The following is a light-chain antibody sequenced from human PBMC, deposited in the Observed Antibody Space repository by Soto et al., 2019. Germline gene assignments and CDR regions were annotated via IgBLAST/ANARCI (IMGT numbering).Light chain of an antibody. CDR2: LNSDGSH. J-gene: IGLJ2*01. CDR1: SGHSSYA. Sequence: QSVLTQSPSASASLGASVKLTCTLSSGHSSYAIAWHQQQPEKGTRYLMKLNSDGSHSKGDGIPDRFSGSSSGAERYLTISSLQSEDEADYYCQTWGTGIVVFGGGTKLPVL. CDR3: QTWGTGIVV. V-gene: IGLV4-69*01.